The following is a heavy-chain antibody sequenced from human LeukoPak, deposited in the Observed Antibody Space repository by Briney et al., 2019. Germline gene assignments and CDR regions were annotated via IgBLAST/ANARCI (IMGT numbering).Heavy chain of an antibody. J-gene: IGHJ4*02. V-gene: IGHV3-11*01. Sequence: PGGSLRLPCTASGFIFNDYYMSWIRQTPGKGLEWLSYISRTGNTIYYRDSVKGRFTISRDNANNQLHLQMDNLRAEDTAVYFCARDLGSSTVTTAFDYWGQGTLVTVSS. CDR3: ARDLGSSTVTTAFDY. CDR2: ISRTGNTI. CDR1: GFIFNDYY. D-gene: IGHD4-17*01.